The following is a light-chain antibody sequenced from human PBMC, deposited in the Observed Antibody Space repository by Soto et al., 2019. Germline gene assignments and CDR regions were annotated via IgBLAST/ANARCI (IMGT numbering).Light chain of an antibody. CDR2: GAS. CDR1: QSVSSSF. V-gene: IGKV3-20*01. Sequence: IVLTHSPGTLSLSPGERATLSCRASQSVSSSFLAWYQQKPGQTPRLLIYGASSRATGIPDRFSGSGSGTDFTLTISRLEPEDFAVYYCQQCGSSSWTFGQGTKVDIK. CDR3: QQCGSSSWT. J-gene: IGKJ1*01.